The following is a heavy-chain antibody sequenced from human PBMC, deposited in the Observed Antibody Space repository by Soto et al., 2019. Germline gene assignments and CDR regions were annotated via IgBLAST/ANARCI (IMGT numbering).Heavy chain of an antibody. J-gene: IGHJ4*02. Sequence: PGGSLRLSCAASGFTFSSYAMSWVRQAPGKGLEWVSAISGSGGSTYYADSVEGRFTISRDNSKNTLYLQMNSLRAEDTAVYYCAKYNHPGIAVAGFDYWGQGTPVTVSS. CDR2: ISGSGGST. CDR3: AKYNHPGIAVAGFDY. V-gene: IGHV3-23*01. CDR1: GFTFSSYA. D-gene: IGHD6-19*01.